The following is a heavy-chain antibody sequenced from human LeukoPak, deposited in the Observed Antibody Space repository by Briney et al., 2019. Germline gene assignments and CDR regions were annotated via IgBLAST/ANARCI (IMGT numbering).Heavy chain of an antibody. V-gene: IGHV3-33*08. CDR1: GFTFSSYG. Sequence: GGSLSLSCAASGFTFSSYGMHWVRQAPGKGLEWVAVIWYDGSNKYYADSVKGRFTISRDNSKNTLYLQMNSLRAEDTAVYYCARVRTAGPWVVWFDPWGQGTLVTVSS. CDR3: ARVRTAGPWVVWFDP. CDR2: IWYDGSNK. J-gene: IGHJ5*02. D-gene: IGHD6-13*01.